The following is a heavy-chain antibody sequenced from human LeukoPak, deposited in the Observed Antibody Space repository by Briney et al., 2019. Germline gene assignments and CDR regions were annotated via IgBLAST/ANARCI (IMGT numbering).Heavy chain of an antibody. CDR2: IYYGGST. V-gene: IGHV4-59*08. D-gene: IGHD5-12*01. CDR3: ARAGYSFDSGYYFDY. J-gene: IGHJ4*02. Sequence: PSETLSLTCIVPRGSLSNYFWSWIRQPPGKGGWWRGHIYYGGSTSNNPSLKSRVTISVDTSKNQFSLKLSTVTAADTALYYCARAGYSFDSGYYFDYWGQGTLVTVSS. CDR1: RGSLSNYF.